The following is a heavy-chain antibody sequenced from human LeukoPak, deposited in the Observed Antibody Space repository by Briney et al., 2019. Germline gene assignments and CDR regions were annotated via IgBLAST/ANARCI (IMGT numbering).Heavy chain of an antibody. CDR3: ARDLWGEWLFPYYFDY. CDR1: GFTFSSYA. Sequence: GGSLRLSCAASGFTFSSYAMHWVRQAPGKGLEWVAVISYDGSNKYYADSVKGRFTISRDNSKNTLYLQMNSLRAEDTAVYYCARDLWGEWLFPYYFDYWGQGTLVTVSS. J-gene: IGHJ4*02. V-gene: IGHV3-30-3*01. CDR2: ISYDGSNK. D-gene: IGHD3-3*01.